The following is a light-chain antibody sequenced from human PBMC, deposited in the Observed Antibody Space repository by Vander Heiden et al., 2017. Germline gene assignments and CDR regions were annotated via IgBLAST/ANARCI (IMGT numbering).Light chain of an antibody. CDR3: QQSDSTPHA. CDR2: AAS. Sequence: DIQMTQSPSSLSASVEDRVTITCRASQSISSYLNWYQQKPGKAPKLLIYAASSLQSGVPSRFSGSGSGTDFTLTISSLQPEDFATYYCQQSDSTPHAFGGWTKVEIK. J-gene: IGKJ4*01. V-gene: IGKV1-39*01. CDR1: QSISSY.